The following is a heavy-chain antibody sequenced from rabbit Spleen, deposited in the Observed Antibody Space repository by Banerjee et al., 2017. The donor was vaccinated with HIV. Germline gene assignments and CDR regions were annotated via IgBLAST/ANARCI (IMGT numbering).Heavy chain of an antibody. CDR3: VRNSGWGSYFAL. Sequence: QEQLVESGGGLVQPGGSLKLSCTASGFDFSNYGVTWVRQAPGKGLEWIGYIEPIFGNTYYASWVNGRFTISSHNAQNTLFLQLNSLTVADTATYFCVRNSGWGSYFALWGPGTLVPS. D-gene: IGHD4-1*01. V-gene: IGHV1S47*01. CDR1: GFDFSNYG. J-gene: IGHJ4*01. CDR2: IEPIFGNT.